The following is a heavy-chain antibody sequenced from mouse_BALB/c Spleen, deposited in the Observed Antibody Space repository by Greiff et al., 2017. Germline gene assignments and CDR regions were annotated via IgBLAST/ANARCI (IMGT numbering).Heavy chain of an antibody. CDR2: ISSGSSTI. Sequence: EVKLVESGGGLVQPGGSRKLSCAASGFTFSSFGMHWVRQAPEKGLEWVAYISSGSSTIYYADTVKGRFTISRDNPKNTLFLQMTSLRSEDTAMYYCARSKGMVTTAYWGQGTLVTVSA. D-gene: IGHD2-10*02. J-gene: IGHJ3*01. V-gene: IGHV5-17*02. CDR1: GFTFSSFG. CDR3: ARSKGMVTTAY.